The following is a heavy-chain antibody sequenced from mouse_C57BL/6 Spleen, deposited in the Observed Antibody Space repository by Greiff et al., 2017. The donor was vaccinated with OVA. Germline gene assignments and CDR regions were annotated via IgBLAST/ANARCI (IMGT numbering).Heavy chain of an antibody. CDR2: IYPSDSET. CDR1: GYTFTSYW. D-gene: IGHD4-1*01. Sequence: QVQLQQPGAELVRPGSSVKLSCKASGYTFTSYWMDWVKQRPGQGLEWIGNIYPSDSETHYNQKFKDKATLTVDKSSSTAYMQLSSLTSEDSVVYYCTRFPLNGKDYWGQGTLGTVSA. J-gene: IGHJ3*01. V-gene: IGHV1-61*01. CDR3: TRFPLNGKDY.